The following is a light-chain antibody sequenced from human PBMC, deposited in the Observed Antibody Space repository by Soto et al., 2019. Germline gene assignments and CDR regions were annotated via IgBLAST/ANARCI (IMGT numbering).Light chain of an antibody. Sequence: QLVLTQSPSASASLGASVKLTCTLSSGHSSYANAWHQQHPEKGPRYLMKLNSAGGHSKGGGSPDRFSGSRSGAGRYLTISSLQSEDEADYYCQTWGTGIQVFGGGTQLTVL. V-gene: IGLV4-69*01. CDR1: SGHSSYA. J-gene: IGLJ2*01. CDR2: LNSAGGH. CDR3: QTWGTGIQV.